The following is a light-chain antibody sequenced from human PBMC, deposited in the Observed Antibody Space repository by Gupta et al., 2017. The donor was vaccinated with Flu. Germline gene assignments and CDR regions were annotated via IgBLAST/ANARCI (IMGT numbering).Light chain of an antibody. J-gene: IGLJ3*02. CDR1: SGAVSPNYY. CDR3: VSYTSSSMAM. CDR2: STN. Sequence: TVTLSCGLSSGAVSPNYYPSWYQQHPGQAPRTLIYSTNTRSSGVPDRFSGSILGNKAALTITGAQAEDEADYYCVSYTSSSMAMFGGGTKLTVL. V-gene: IGLV8-61*01.